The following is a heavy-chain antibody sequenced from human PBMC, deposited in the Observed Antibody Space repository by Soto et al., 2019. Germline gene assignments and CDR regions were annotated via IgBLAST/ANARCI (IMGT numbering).Heavy chain of an antibody. V-gene: IGHV1-69*13. D-gene: IGHD3-22*01. CDR3: ARVLDSCPYYFEY. CDR2: IIPIFGTA. J-gene: IGHJ4*02. Sequence: SVKVSCKASGGTFSSYAISWVRQAPGQGLEWMGGIIPIFGTANYAQKFQGRVTITADESTSTDYMELSSLRSEDTAVYYCARVLDSCPYYFEYWGRRPRVTVCS. CDR1: GGTFSSYA.